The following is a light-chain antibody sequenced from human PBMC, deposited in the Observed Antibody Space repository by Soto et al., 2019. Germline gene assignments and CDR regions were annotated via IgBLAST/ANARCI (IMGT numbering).Light chain of an antibody. Sequence: EIVIPQSPPSLFVSPGERATLSCRASQSVSSNLAWYQQKPGQAPRPLIYGASTRATGIPARFSGSGSGTEFTLTISSLQSEDFAVYYCQQYNNWPQTFGQGTKVDIK. V-gene: IGKV3-15*01. CDR2: GAS. J-gene: IGKJ1*01. CDR3: QQYNNWPQT. CDR1: QSVSSN.